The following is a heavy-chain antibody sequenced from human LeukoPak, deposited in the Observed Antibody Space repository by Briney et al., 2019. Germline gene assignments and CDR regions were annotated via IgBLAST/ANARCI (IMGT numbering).Heavy chain of an antibody. J-gene: IGHJ1*01. Sequence: GSSVKVSCKASGGTFSSYAISWVRQAPGQGLEWMGRIIPILGIANYAQKFQGRVTITADKSTSTAYMELSSLRSEDTAVYYCARESFGDSEYFQHWGQGTLVTVSS. V-gene: IGHV1-69*04. CDR3: ARESFGDSEYFQH. CDR1: GGTFSSYA. D-gene: IGHD2-21*02. CDR2: IIPILGIA.